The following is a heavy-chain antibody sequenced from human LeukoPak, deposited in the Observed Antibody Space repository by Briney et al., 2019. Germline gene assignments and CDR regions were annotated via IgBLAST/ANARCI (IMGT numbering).Heavy chain of an antibody. CDR1: GFSLSTNGMR. V-gene: IGHV2-70*04. CDR3: ARSPDHYYYLDV. Sequence: KESGPALVKPTQTLRLTCTFSGFSLSTNGMRVSWIRQPPGKALEWLARIDWDDDKLYSTSLKTRLTISKDTSKNQVVLTLTNMDPVDTATYYCARSPDHYYYLDVWGKGTTVTVSS. CDR2: IDWDDDK. J-gene: IGHJ6*03. D-gene: IGHD1-14*01.